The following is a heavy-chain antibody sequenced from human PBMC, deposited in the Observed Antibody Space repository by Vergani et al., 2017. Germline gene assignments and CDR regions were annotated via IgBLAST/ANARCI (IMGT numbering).Heavy chain of an antibody. D-gene: IGHD3-10*01. CDR3: ARELNLWFGDLMAAIWVDP. J-gene: IGHJ5*02. CDR2: IYYSGST. CDR1: GGSVSSGSYY. V-gene: IGHV4-61*01. Sequence: QVQLQESGPGLVKPSETLSLTCTVSGGSVSSGSYYWSWIRQPPGKGLEWIGYIYYSGSTNYNPSLKSRVTISVDTSKNQFSLKLSSVTAADTAVYYCARELNLWFGDLMAAIWVDPGGQGILVTVSA.